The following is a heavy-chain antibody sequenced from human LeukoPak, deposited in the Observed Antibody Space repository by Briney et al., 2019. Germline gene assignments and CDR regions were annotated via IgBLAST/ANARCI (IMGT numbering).Heavy chain of an antibody. Sequence: GGSLRLSCAASGFTLSSYCMSWVRQAPGKGLEWVSYISSSSSTIYYADSVKGRFTISRDNAKNSLYLQMNSLRAEDTAVYYCARDKIGGFDYWGQGTLVTVSS. D-gene: IGHD2/OR15-2a*01. J-gene: IGHJ4*02. V-gene: IGHV3-48*04. CDR3: ARDKIGGFDY. CDR2: ISSSSSTI. CDR1: GFTLSSYC.